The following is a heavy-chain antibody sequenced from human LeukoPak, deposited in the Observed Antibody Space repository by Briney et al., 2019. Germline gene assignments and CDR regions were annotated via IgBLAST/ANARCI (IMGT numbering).Heavy chain of an antibody. CDR3: ARTLGYYSGGSCHNAFDI. V-gene: IGHV5-51*01. D-gene: IGHD2-15*01. CDR2: IYPGDSDT. CDR1: GYSFTSYW. J-gene: IGHJ3*02. Sequence: GESLKISCKGSGYSFTSYWIGWVRQMPGKGLEWMGIIYPGDSDTRYSPSFQGQVTISADKSISTAYLQWSSLKASDTAMYYCARTLGYYSGGSCHNAFDIWGQGTMVTVSS.